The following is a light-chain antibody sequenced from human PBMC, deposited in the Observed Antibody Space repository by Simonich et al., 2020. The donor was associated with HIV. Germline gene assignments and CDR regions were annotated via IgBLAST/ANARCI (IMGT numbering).Light chain of an antibody. CDR3: QQYNYWYT. CDR1: QSISNN. J-gene: IGKJ2*01. Sequence: EIVMTQSPATLSVSPVERATLSCRASQSISNNLAWYQQKPGQAPRLLIYGASTRATGIPARFSGSGSGTEFTLTVSSLQSEDFAVYYCQQYNYWYTFGQGTKLEIK. V-gene: IGKV3-15*01. CDR2: GAS.